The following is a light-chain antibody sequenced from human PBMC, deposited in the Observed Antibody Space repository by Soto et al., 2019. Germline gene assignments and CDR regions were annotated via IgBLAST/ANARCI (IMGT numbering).Light chain of an antibody. J-gene: IGKJ2*01. Sequence: EIVMTQSPATLSVSPGERATLSCRAGQSVSSNLAWYHQKPGQAPRLLIYGASTRATGIPARFSGSGSGTEFTLTISSLQSEDFAVYYCQQYNNWPPGTFGQGTKLEIK. CDR3: QQYNNWPPGT. CDR1: QSVSSN. V-gene: IGKV3-15*01. CDR2: GAS.